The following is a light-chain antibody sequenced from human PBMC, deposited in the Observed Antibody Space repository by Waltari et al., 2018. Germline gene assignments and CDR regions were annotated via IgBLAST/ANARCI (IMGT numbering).Light chain of an antibody. V-gene: IGKV1-33*01. Sequence: DIQMTQSPSSLSASVGARVTITCQASQDISNYLNWYQQKPGKAPKLLIYDASNLETGVPSRFSGSGSGTDFTFTISSLQPEDIATYYCQQYDNLLSTFGGGTNVEIK. CDR3: QQYDNLLST. CDR2: DAS. CDR1: QDISNY. J-gene: IGKJ4*01.